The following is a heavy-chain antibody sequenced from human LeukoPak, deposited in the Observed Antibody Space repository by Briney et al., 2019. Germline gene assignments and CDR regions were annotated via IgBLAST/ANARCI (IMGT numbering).Heavy chain of an antibody. V-gene: IGHV4-59*01. CDR1: GGSISSYY. CDR2: TYYSGST. J-gene: IGHJ3*02. CDR3: ARVLEGYSSGWYEGADAFDI. D-gene: IGHD6-19*01. Sequence: KPSETLSLTCTVSGGSISSYYWSWIRQPPGKGLEGIGYTYYSGSTNYNPSLKSRVTISVDTSKNQFSLKLSSVTAADTAVYYCARVLEGYSSGWYEGADAFDIWGQGTMVTVSS.